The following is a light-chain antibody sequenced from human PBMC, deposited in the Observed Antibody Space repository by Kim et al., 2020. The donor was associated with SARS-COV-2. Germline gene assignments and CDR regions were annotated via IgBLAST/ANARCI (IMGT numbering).Light chain of an antibody. CDR3: QQYYSYPLT. V-gene: IGKV1-8*01. Sequence: ASTGDRVTISCRASQGISSYLAWYQQKPGKAPKLLIYAASTLQSGVPSRFSGSGSGTDFTLTNSCLQSEDFATYYCQQYYSYPLTFGGGTKVDIK. CDR1: QGISSY. CDR2: AAS. J-gene: IGKJ4*01.